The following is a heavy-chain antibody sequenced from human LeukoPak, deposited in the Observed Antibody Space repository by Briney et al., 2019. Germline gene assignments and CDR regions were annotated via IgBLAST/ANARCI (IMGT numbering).Heavy chain of an antibody. CDR2: IRYDGSNK. CDR3: AGAATYYYYGMDV. CDR1: GFTFSSYG. D-gene: IGHD6-25*01. Sequence: GGSLRLSCAASGFTFSSYGMHWVRQAPGKGLEWVAFIRYDGSNKYYADSVKGRFTISRDNSKNTLYLQMNSLRAEDTAVYYCAGAATYYYYGMDVWGQGTTVTVSS. V-gene: IGHV3-30*02. J-gene: IGHJ6*02.